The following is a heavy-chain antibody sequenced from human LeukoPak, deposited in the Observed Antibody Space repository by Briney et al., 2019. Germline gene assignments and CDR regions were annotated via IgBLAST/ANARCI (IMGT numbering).Heavy chain of an antibody. CDR3: ARVGMTTVTSYYFDY. Sequence: GGSLRLSCAASGFTFSSYAMHWVRQAPGKGLEWVAVISYDGSNKYYADSVKGRFTISRDNSKNTLYLQMNSLRAEDTAVYYCARVGMTTVTSYYFDYWGQGTLVTVSS. CDR1: GFTFSSYA. D-gene: IGHD4-17*01. V-gene: IGHV3-30*04. J-gene: IGHJ4*02. CDR2: ISYDGSNK.